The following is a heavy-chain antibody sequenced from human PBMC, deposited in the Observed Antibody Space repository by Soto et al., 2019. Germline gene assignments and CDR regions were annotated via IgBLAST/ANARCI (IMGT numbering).Heavy chain of an antibody. Sequence: GGSLRLSCVASGFTFISSFMGWVRQAPGKGLEWVANINQDGGGTYYVDSVEGRFTISRDNAKDPLYLQMNSLRGEDTAVYYCARYFRGSGRYFFDYWGQGTLVTVSS. D-gene: IGHD6-19*01. CDR3: ARYFRGSGRYFFDY. CDR2: INQDGGGT. CDR1: GFTFISSF. V-gene: IGHV3-7*03. J-gene: IGHJ4*02.